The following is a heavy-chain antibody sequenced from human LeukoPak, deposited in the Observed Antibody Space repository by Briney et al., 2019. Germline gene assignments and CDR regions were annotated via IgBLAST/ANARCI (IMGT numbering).Heavy chain of an antibody. CDR1: GGSFSGYY. D-gene: IGHD1-26*01. Sequence: SETLSLTCAVYGGSFSGYYWSWIRQPPGKGLEWIGEINHSGSTNYNPSLKSRVTISVDTSKNQFSLKLSSLTAADTAVYYCARGHNGLVGATALDYWGQGTLVTVSS. J-gene: IGHJ4*02. CDR3: ARGHNGLVGATALDY. CDR2: INHSGST. V-gene: IGHV4-34*01.